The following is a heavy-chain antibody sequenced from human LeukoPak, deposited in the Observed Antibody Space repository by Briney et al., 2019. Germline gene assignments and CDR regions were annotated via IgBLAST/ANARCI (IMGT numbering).Heavy chain of an antibody. V-gene: IGHV5-51*01. CDR2: IYPADSDT. CDR1: GYTFITYW. D-gene: IGHD2-15*01. CDR3: ARIGGLPYFDY. Sequence: GESLKISCQGSGYTFITYWIAWVRQMPGKGLEWMGVIYPADSDTRYSPSFQGQVTISADKSISTAYLQWNTLKTSDTAMYYCARIGGLPYFDYWGQGTLVTVSS. J-gene: IGHJ4*02.